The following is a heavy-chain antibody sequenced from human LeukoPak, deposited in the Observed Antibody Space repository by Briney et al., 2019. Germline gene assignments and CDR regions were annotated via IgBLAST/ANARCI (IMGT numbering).Heavy chain of an antibody. J-gene: IGHJ5*01. D-gene: IGHD2-15*01. CDR1: GVSLSGYY. V-gene: IGHV4-34*01. CDR3: ERASGYYSGGSGQWNWFDP. Sequence: PSETLSLTCAVYGVSLSGYYWSWIRQPPGKGLEWVGEINRSGSTTYNPYLKSRVTISVATSKTQFSLQLRSMTAADTAVYYCERASGYYSGGSGQWNWFDPWGQGTMVTVSS. CDR2: INRSGST.